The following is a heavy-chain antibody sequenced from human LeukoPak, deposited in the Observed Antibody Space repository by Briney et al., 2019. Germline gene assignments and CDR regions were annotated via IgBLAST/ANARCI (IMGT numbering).Heavy chain of an antibody. Sequence: KPSETLSLTFAVYGGSFSGYYWSWVRQPPGKGLEWVGEINHSGSTNYNPSLKSRVTISVDTSKNQFSLKLSSVTAAGTAVYYCGESHCGDRSGGNCYRYWGQRTMVTVSS. CDR1: GGSFSGYY. D-gene: IGHD2-15*01. CDR2: INHSGST. CDR3: GESHCGDRSGGNCYRY. V-gene: IGHV4-34*01. J-gene: IGHJ4*02.